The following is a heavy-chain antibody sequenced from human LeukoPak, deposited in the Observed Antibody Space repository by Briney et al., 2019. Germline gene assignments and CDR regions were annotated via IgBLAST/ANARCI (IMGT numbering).Heavy chain of an antibody. CDR1: GGSFSGYY. CDR3: ASRASSRPGKQFDY. CDR2: INHSGST. D-gene: IGHD1/OR15-1a*01. V-gene: IGHV4-34*01. J-gene: IGHJ4*02. Sequence: PSETLSLTCAVYGGSFSGYYWSWIRRPPGKGLEWIGEINHSGSTNYNPSLKSRVTISVDTSKNQFSLKLSSVTAADTAVYYCASRASSRPGKQFDYWGQGTLVTVSS.